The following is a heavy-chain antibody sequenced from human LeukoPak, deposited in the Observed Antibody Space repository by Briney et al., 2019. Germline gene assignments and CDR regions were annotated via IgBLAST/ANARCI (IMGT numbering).Heavy chain of an antibody. CDR1: GYTFTSYG. CDR3: ASSSDWNYVEYYYYGMDV. CDR2: ISAYNGNT. Sequence: ASVKVSCKASGYTFTSYGISWVRQAPGEGLEWKGWISAYNGNTNYAQKLQGRVTMTTDTSTSTAYMELRSLRSDDTAVYYCASSSDWNYVEYYYYGMDVWGQGTTVTVSS. V-gene: IGHV1-18*01. J-gene: IGHJ6*02. D-gene: IGHD1-7*01.